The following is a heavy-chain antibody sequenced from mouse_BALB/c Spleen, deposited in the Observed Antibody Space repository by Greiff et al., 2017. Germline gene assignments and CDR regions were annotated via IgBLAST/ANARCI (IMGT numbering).Heavy chain of an antibody. D-gene: IGHD2-10*02. J-gene: IGHJ4*01. CDR3: ARQAPLYGNYGGAMDY. V-gene: IGHV5-12-2*01. Sequence: EVHLVESGGGLVQPGGSLKLSCAASGFTFSSYTMSWVRQTPEKRLEWVAYISNGGGSTYYPDTVKGRFTISRDNAKNTLYLQMSSLKSEDTAMYYCARQAPLYGNYGGAMDYWGQGTSVTVSS. CDR2: ISNGGGST. CDR1: GFTFSSYT.